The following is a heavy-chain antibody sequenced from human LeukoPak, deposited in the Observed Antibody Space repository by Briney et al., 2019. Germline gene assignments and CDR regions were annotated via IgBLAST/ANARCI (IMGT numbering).Heavy chain of an antibody. Sequence: GGSLRLSCAASEFTFSSFWMSWVRQAPGKGLEWVANIKQDGSEKYYVDSVKGRFTISRDNAKNSLYLQMSSLRAEDTAVYYCARSGYSSSWYGGVMWFDPWGQGTLVTVSS. D-gene: IGHD6-13*01. CDR3: ARSGYSSSWYGGVMWFDP. CDR1: EFTFSSFW. J-gene: IGHJ5*02. V-gene: IGHV3-7*01. CDR2: IKQDGSEK.